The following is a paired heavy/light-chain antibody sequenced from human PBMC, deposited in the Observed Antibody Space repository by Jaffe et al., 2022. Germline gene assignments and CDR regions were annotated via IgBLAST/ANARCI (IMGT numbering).Light chain of an antibody. CDR2: EVS. V-gene: IGKV2D-29*02. CDR1: QSLLHSDGKTY. J-gene: IGKJ4*01. CDR3: MQSIQLPALT. Sequence: DIVMTQTPLSLSVTPGQPASISCKSSQSLLHSDGKTYLYWYLQKPGQSPQLLIYEVSNRFSGVPDRFSGSGSGTDFTLKISRVEAEDVGVYYCMQSIQLPALTFGGGTKVEIK.
Heavy chain of an antibody. J-gene: IGHJ6*03. Sequence: EVQLVQSGAEVKKPGATVKISCKVSGYTFTDYYMHWVQQAPGKGLEWMGLVDPEDGETIYAEKFQGRVTITADTSTDTAYMELSSLRSEDTAVYYCATDGPGRAVVRGYYYMDVWGKGTTVTVSS. CDR1: GYTFTDYY. D-gene: IGHD3-22*01. V-gene: IGHV1-69-2*01. CDR2: VDPEDGET. CDR3: ATDGPGRAVVRGYYYMDV.